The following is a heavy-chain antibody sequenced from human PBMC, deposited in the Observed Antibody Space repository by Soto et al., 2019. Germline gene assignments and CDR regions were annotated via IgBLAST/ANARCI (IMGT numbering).Heavy chain of an antibody. J-gene: IGHJ4*02. CDR3: VRGKQLVDY. CDR2: INPDGNNT. D-gene: IGHD6-13*01. V-gene: IGHV3-74*01. Sequence: EVQLVESGGDLVQPGGSLRLSCAASGFTFSNYWMHWVRQAPGKGLVWVSRINPDGNNTRYADSVKGRFTISRDNAKDTLYLQMNSLRAEDTAVYYCVRGKQLVDYWGQGTLVTVSS. CDR1: GFTFSNYW.